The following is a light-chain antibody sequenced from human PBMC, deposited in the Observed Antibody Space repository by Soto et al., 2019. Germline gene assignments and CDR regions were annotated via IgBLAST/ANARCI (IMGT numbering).Light chain of an antibody. J-gene: IGKJ4*01. CDR2: DAS. Sequence: DIQMTQSPPSLSASVGDRVNITCRAGQSIGSYLNLYQHQPGKAPKLLIYDASSLESGVPSRFSGRRSGTEFTPTIAGLQPQDFATYYCQQYESYSPLTFGGGTKVDI. V-gene: IGKV1-5*01. CDR1: QSIGSY. CDR3: QQYESYSPLT.